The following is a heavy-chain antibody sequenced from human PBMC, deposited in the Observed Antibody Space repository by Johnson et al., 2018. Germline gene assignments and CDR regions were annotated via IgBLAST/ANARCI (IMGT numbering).Heavy chain of an antibody. J-gene: IGHJ1*01. CDR1: GFSFGDYA. CDR3: INPRDNCRGDCLQH. D-gene: IGHD2-21*02. Sequence: VQLVESGGGLVKPGLSLRLSCAASGFSFGDYAMSWFRQASEKGLEWVGFIRSKAYGGTTEYAASVMGRFSISRDDSKNTVYLQMNSLKIEDTAGYYCINPRDNCRGDCLQHWGQGALVTVSS. CDR2: IRSKAYGGTT. V-gene: IGHV3-49*05.